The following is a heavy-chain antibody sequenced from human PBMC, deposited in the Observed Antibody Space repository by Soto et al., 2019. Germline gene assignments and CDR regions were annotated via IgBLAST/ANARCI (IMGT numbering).Heavy chain of an antibody. Sequence: QVQLVESGGGVVQPGRSLRLSCAASGFTFSSYAMHWVRQAPGKGLEWVAVISYDGSNKYYADSVKGRFTISRDNSKNTLYLQMNSLRAEDTAVYYCARAAAFIITTLSDYWGQGTLVTVSS. V-gene: IGHV3-30-3*01. CDR1: GFTFSSYA. D-gene: IGHD3-16*01. CDR2: ISYDGSNK. CDR3: ARAAAFIITTLSDY. J-gene: IGHJ4*02.